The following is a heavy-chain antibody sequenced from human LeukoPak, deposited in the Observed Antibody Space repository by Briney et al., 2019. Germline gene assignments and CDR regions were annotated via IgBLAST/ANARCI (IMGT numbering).Heavy chain of an antibody. D-gene: IGHD6-13*01. J-gene: IGHJ3*02. Sequence: SETLSLTCTVSGGSISSSSYYWGWIRQPPGKGLEWIGSIYYSGSTYYNPSLKSRVTISVDTSKNQFSLKLSSVTAADTAVYYCARPYIAAAGGAFDIWGQGTIVTVSS. CDR1: GGSISSSSYY. CDR3: ARPYIAAAGGAFDI. CDR2: IYYSGST. V-gene: IGHV4-39*01.